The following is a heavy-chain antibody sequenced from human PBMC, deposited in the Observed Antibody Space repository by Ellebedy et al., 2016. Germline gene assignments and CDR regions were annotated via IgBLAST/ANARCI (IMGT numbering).Heavy chain of an antibody. Sequence: SETLSLTCSVSGGSMIGYFWSWIRQPPGKGLEWIGSIHDSGSTKFNPSLESRITTSVDTSKKQFSLRLRSVTAADTAVYYCARFTAMTQNHFDPWGRGTLVTVSS. D-gene: IGHD1-14*01. CDR3: ARFTAMTQNHFDP. CDR1: GGSMIGYF. V-gene: IGHV4-59*01. J-gene: IGHJ5*02. CDR2: IHDSGST.